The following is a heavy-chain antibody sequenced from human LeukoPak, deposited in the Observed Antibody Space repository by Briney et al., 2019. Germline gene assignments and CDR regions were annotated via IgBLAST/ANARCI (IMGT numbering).Heavy chain of an antibody. CDR2: ISCSGGST. J-gene: IGHJ4*02. V-gene: IGHV3-23*01. CDR1: GFTFSSYA. D-gene: IGHD4-17*01. CDR3: ATRAGDYSYYFDY. Sequence: GGSLRLSCAASGFTFSSYAMSWVRQAPGKGLEWVSAISCSGGSTYYADSVKGRFTISRDNSKNTLYLQMNSLRAEDTAVYYCATRAGDYSYYFDYWGQGTLVTVSS.